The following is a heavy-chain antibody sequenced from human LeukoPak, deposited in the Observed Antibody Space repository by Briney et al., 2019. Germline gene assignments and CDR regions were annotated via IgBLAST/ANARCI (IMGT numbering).Heavy chain of an antibody. CDR3: AREMYYDFWSGYYRSWFDP. V-gene: IGHV3-11*04. J-gene: IGHJ5*02. D-gene: IGHD3-3*01. CDR2: ISSSGSTI. CDR1: GFTFSDYY. Sequence: GGSLRLSCAASGFTFSDYYMSWIRQAPGKGLEWVSYISSSGSTIYYADSVKGRFTISRDNSKNTLYLQMNSLRAEDTAVYYCAREMYYDFWSGYYRSWFDPWGQGTLVTVSS.